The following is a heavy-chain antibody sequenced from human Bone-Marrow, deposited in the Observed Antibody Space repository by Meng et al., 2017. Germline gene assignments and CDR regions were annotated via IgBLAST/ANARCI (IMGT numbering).Heavy chain of an antibody. J-gene: IGHJ5*02. CDR1: GFPFSSYW. CDR2: INTDGSST. Sequence: EVHLVESGGAFVQPGGSLRLSCTASGFPFSSYWMHWVRQAPGKGPVWVSRINTDGSSTDYADSVKGRFTISRDNAKNSLYLQMNSLRAEDTAVYYCATNPLFDPWGQGTLVTVSS. D-gene: IGHD1-14*01. CDR3: ATNPLFDP. V-gene: IGHV3-74*01.